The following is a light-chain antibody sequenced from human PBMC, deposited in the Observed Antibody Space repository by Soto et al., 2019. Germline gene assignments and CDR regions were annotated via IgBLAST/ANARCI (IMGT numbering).Light chain of an antibody. J-gene: IGLJ2*01. CDR1: SSDVGSYNL. CDR2: EGS. Sequence: QSALTQPASVSGSPGQSITISCTGTSSDVGSYNLVSWYQQHPGKAPKLMIYEGSKRPSGVSNRFSGSKSGNTASLTLSGLQAEDEAEYYCCSYAGSSTYVVFGGGTKLTVL. CDR3: CSYAGSSTYVV. V-gene: IGLV2-23*01.